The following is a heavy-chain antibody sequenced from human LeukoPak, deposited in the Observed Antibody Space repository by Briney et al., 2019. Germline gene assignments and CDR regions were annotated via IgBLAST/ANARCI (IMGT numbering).Heavy chain of an antibody. J-gene: IGHJ5*02. D-gene: IGHD3-22*01. CDR2: IIPILGIA. CDR3: ARGLNEYYDSSVTNGWFDP. Sequence: SVKVSCKASGGSFSSYAISWVRQAPGQGLEWMGRIIPILGIANYAQKFQGRVTITADKSTSTAYMELNSLKSEDTALYYCARGLNEYYDSSVTNGWFDPWGQGTLVTVSS. CDR1: GGSFSSYA. V-gene: IGHV1-69*04.